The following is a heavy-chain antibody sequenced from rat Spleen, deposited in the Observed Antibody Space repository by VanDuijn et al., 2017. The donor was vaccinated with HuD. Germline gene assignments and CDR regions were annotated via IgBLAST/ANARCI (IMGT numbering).Heavy chain of an antibody. Sequence: EVQLVDSGGGLVRPGRSMKLSCATSGFTFSNYDMAWVRQAPMKGLEWVASISYDGTTNYYRDSVKGRFTISRDNANNTLYLQMDSLRSEDTATYYCTTGDYGSIFDYWGQGVMVTVSS. D-gene: IGHD1-7*01. V-gene: IGHV5-20*01. CDR2: ISYDGTTN. CDR1: GFTFSNYD. J-gene: IGHJ2*01. CDR3: TTGDYGSIFDY.